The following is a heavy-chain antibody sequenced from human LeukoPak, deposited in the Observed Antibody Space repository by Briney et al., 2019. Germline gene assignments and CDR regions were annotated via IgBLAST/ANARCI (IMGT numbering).Heavy chain of an antibody. D-gene: IGHD2/OR15-2a*01. CDR2: ISGSGGST. Sequence: GGTLRLSCAASGFTFSSYGMSWVRQAPGKGLEWVSAISGSGGSTYYADSVKGRFTISRDNSKNTLYLQMNSLRAEDTAVYYCARDDGSLSMDVWGKGTTVTVSS. CDR3: ARDDGSLSMDV. V-gene: IGHV3-23*01. CDR1: GFTFSSYG. J-gene: IGHJ6*03.